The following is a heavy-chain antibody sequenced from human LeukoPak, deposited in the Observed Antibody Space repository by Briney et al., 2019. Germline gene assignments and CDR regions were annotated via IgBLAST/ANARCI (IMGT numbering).Heavy chain of an antibody. J-gene: IGHJ4*02. V-gene: IGHV3-74*01. Sequence: GVSLRLFCAAWVYTFSLCCMLGAREARGRGGEGVSRINTDGTVTTYADYVKGRFTVSRDNADNTMFLQMNSVRDEDTAVYYCATKQWLAPPPDSWGQGTPVTVSS. D-gene: IGHD6-19*01. CDR3: ATKQWLAPPPDS. CDR1: VYTFSLCC. CDR2: INTDGTVT.